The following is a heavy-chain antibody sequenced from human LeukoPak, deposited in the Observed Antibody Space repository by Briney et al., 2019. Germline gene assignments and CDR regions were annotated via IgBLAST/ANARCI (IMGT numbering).Heavy chain of an antibody. V-gene: IGHV1-2*02. Sequence: ASVKVSCKASGYTFTSYYMHWVRQAPGQGLEWMGWINPNSGGTNYAQKFQGRVTMTRDTSISTAYMELSRLRSDDTAVYYCARGYYDFWSGTVTSIDYWGQGTLVTVSS. CDR3: ARGYYDFWSGTVTSIDY. CDR2: INPNSGGT. J-gene: IGHJ4*02. CDR1: GYTFTSYY. D-gene: IGHD3-3*01.